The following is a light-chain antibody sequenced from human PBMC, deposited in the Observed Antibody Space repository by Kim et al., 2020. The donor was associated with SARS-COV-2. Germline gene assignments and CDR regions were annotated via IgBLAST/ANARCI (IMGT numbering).Light chain of an antibody. CDR2: DAF. CDR1: SVNNY. CDR3: QQRSNWFT. V-gene: IGKV3-11*02. Sequence: SVNNYLAWYQQKPGQAPRLLIYDAFNRATGIPARFSGSGSGRDYTLTISSLEPEDSAVYYCQQRSNWFTFGGGTKVDIK. J-gene: IGKJ4*01.